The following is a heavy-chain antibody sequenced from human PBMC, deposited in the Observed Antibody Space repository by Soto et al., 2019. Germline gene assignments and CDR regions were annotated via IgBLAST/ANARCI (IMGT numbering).Heavy chain of an antibody. J-gene: IGHJ4*02. CDR1: GGSITSTNW. D-gene: IGHD2-21*02. V-gene: IGHV4-4*02. CDR2: IHHGGST. Sequence: LETLSLTCAVSGGSITSTNWWSWVRQSPGKGLEWIGEIHHGGSTNYNPSLQTRVTISVDKSNNEFSLNLKSVTAADTAVYYCATLPPRIVVMTLPFPSWGQGTVVTVSS. CDR3: ATLPPRIVVMTLPFPS.